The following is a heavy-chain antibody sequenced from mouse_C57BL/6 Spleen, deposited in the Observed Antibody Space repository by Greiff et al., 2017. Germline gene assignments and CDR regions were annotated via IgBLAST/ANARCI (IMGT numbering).Heavy chain of an antibody. CDR3: ARKGYGSSYAMDY. D-gene: IGHD1-1*01. V-gene: IGHV1-64*01. Sequence: QVHVKQPGAELVKPGASVTLSCKASGYTFTSYWMHWVKQRPGQGLEWIGMIHPTSGSTNYNEKFKSKATLTVDKSSSTAYMQLSSLTSEDSAVYYCARKGYGSSYAMDYWGQGTSVTVSS. J-gene: IGHJ4*01. CDR2: IHPTSGST. CDR1: GYTFTSYW.